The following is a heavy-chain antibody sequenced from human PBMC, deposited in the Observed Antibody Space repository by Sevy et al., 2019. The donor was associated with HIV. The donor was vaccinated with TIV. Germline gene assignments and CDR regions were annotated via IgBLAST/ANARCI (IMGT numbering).Heavy chain of an antibody. CDR2: VNPNGGGT. CDR1: GYSFTGYY. D-gene: IGHD3-10*01. CDR3: SRSVFGSGTYLNDY. J-gene: IGHJ4*02. Sequence: ASVKVSCKASGYSFTGYYIHWVRQAPGQGLEWRGWVNPNGGGTNYAQKFQGRVTMTRDTSISTAYMDLTRLRSDDTAVYYCSRSVFGSGTYLNDYWGQGTLVTVSS. V-gene: IGHV1-2*02.